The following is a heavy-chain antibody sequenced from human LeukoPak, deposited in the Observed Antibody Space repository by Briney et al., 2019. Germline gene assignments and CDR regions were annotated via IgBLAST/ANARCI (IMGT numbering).Heavy chain of an antibody. J-gene: IGHJ6*03. Sequence: GGSLRLSCAASGFTFSSYSMNWVRQAPGKGLEWVSYISSSSSTIYYADSVKGRFTISRDNAKNSLYLQMNSLRAEDTAVYYCARARGYDFWSGSYYYYMDVRGKGTTVTVSS. CDR3: ARARGYDFWSGSYYYYMDV. CDR2: ISSSSSTI. V-gene: IGHV3-48*04. D-gene: IGHD3-3*01. CDR1: GFTFSSYS.